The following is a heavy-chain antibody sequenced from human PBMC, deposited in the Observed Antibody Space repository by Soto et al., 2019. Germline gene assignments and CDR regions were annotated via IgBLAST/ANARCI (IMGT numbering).Heavy chain of an antibody. J-gene: IGHJ3*02. V-gene: IGHV3-30*18. CDR1: GSTFSSYG. CDR3: AKDLGHGGRGAFDI. CDR2: ISYDGSNK. D-gene: IGHD7-27*01. Sequence: QVQLVESGGGVVQPGRSLRLSCAASGSTFSSYGMHWVRQAPGKGLEWVALISYDGSNKYYADSVKGRFTISRDNSKNTLYLQMNSLRTEDTAVYYCAKDLGHGGRGAFDIWGQGTMVTVSS.